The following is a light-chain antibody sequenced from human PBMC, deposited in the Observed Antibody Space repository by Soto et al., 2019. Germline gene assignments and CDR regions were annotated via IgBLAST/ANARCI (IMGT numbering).Light chain of an antibody. J-gene: IGKJ4*01. CDR3: QHRASWPLT. V-gene: IGKV3-11*01. CDR2: DAS. CDR1: QSVSSY. Sequence: EIVLTQSPATLSLSPGERATLSCRASQSVSSYLAWYQQKPGQAPRLLIYDASNRATGIPARFSGSGSGTDFTLTISSLEPGDFAVYFCQHRASWPLTFGGGTTVEIK.